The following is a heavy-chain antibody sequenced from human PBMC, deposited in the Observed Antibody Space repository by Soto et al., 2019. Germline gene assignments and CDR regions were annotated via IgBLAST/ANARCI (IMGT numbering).Heavy chain of an antibody. CDR1: GFTFSSYA. D-gene: IGHD6-13*01. V-gene: IGHV3-23*01. Sequence: GGSLRLSCAASGFTFSSYAMSWVRQAPGKGLEWVSAISGSGGSTYYADSVKGRFTISRDNSKNTLYLQMNSLRAEDTAVHYCAKDLNTLQQLVPYYFDYWGQGTLVTVSS. J-gene: IGHJ4*02. CDR3: AKDLNTLQQLVPYYFDY. CDR2: ISGSGGST.